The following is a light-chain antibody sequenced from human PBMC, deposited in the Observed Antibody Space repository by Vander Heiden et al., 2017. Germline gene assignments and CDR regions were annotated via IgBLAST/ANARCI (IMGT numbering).Light chain of an antibody. CDR3: AAWDDSLNGYV. V-gene: IGLV1-44*01. J-gene: IGLJ1*01. Sequence: QSVLTQPPSASGTSGQRVTISCSGSSSNIGSNTVNWYQQLPGTAPKLLIYSKNQRPSGVPDRFSGSKSGTSASLAISGLQSEDEADYYCAAWDDSLNGYVFGTGTKVTVL. CDR1: SSNIGSNT. CDR2: SKN.